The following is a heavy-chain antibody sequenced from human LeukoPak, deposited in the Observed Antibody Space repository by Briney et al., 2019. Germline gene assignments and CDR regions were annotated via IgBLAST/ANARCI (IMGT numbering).Heavy chain of an antibody. J-gene: IGHJ4*02. Sequence: GGALQLSCAASGFTFSGYAMDWVRQASGKGLEWIGCIRSKTNSYATAYAASVKGRFTISRDDSKNTAYLQMNSLKTEGTAVYYCSSGGCCSSTSCYGENWGQGTLVTVSS. CDR1: GFTFSGYA. CDR2: IRSKTNSYAT. CDR3: SSGGCCSSTSCYGEN. V-gene: IGHV3-73*01. D-gene: IGHD2-2*01.